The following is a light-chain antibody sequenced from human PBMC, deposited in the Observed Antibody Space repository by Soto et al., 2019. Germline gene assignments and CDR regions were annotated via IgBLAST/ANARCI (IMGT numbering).Light chain of an antibody. J-gene: IGKJ4*01. CDR3: QQCDDFIT. CDR2: EAS. CDR1: QDIKNY. Sequence: DIQMTQSPSSLSASVGDRVTITCQASQDIKNYLNWYQQKQGKGPKLLIYEASNLETGVPSRFSGSRSGRSFTFTISSLQPEDIATYYCQQCDDFITFGGGTRIEIK. V-gene: IGKV1-33*01.